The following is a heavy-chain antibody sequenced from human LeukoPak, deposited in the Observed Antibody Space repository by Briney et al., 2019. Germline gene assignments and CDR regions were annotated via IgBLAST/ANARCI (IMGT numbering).Heavy chain of an antibody. V-gene: IGHV3-48*03. D-gene: IGHD6-6*01. CDR1: AFTFSSYE. Sequence: GGSLRLSCAASAFTFSSYELNWVRQAPGKGLEWISYISSSGSIITYADSVKGRFTISRDNAKNSLYLQMNSLRAEDTAVYYCARGATRRSSGAFDIWGQGTMVTVSS. J-gene: IGHJ3*02. CDR3: ARGATRRSSGAFDI. CDR2: ISSSGSII.